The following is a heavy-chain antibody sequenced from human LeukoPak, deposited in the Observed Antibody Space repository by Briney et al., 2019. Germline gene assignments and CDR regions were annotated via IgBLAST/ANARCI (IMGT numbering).Heavy chain of an antibody. V-gene: IGHV3-30*18. D-gene: IGHD6-19*01. J-gene: IGHJ4*02. CDR3: AKAPLATIAVAGSGGAYYFDY. Sequence: GGSLRLSCAASGFTFSSYGMHWVRQAPGKGLEWVAVISYDGSNKYYADSVKGRFTISRDNSKNTLYLQMNSLRAEDTALYYCAKAPLATIAVAGSGGAYYFDYWGQGTLVTVSS. CDR1: GFTFSSYG. CDR2: ISYDGSNK.